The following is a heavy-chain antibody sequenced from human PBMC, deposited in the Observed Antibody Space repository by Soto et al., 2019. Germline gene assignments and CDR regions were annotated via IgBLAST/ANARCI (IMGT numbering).Heavy chain of an antibody. D-gene: IGHD2-2*01. CDR2: INAGNGNT. J-gene: IGHJ3*02. CDR3: ASRGIVVVDAFDI. Sequence: XVKVSCKASGYTFTSYAMHWVRQAPGQRLEWMGWINAGNGNTKYSQKFQGRVTITRDTSASTAYMELSSLRSEDTAVYYCASRGIVVVDAFDIWGQGTMVTVSS. CDR1: GYTFTSYA. V-gene: IGHV1-3*01.